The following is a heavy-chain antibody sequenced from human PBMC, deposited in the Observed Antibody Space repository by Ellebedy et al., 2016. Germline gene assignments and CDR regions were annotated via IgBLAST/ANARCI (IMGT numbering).Heavy chain of an antibody. Sequence: ASVKVSCXASGYTFTSYGISWVRQAPGQGLEWMGWISAYNGNTNYAQKLQGRVTMTTDTSTSTAYMELRSLRSDDTAVYYCARVSGRIGIVGAGYFDYWGQGTLVTVSS. J-gene: IGHJ4*02. CDR3: ARVSGRIGIVGAGYFDY. V-gene: IGHV1-18*01. D-gene: IGHD3-22*01. CDR1: GYTFTSYG. CDR2: ISAYNGNT.